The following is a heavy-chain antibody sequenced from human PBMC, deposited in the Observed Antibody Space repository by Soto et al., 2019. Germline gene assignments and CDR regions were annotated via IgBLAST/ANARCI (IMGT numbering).Heavy chain of an antibody. J-gene: IGHJ4*02. CDR1: GYTFTSYY. CDR3: ARGRRGYYDSSGYRGFDY. V-gene: IGHV1-46*01. CDR2: INPSGGST. D-gene: IGHD3-22*01. Sequence: GASVKVSCKASGYTFTSYYMHWLRQSPGQGLEWMGIINPSGGSTSYAQKFQGRVTMTRDTSTSTVYMELSSLRSEDTAVYYCARGRRGYYDSSGYRGFDYWGQGTLVTVSS.